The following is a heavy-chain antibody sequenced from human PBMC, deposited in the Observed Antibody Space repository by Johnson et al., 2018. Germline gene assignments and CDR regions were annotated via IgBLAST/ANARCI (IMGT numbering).Heavy chain of an antibody. CDR2: IIPLFGVA. V-gene: IGHV1-69*01. D-gene: IGHD3-16*02. CDR1: GGTFRSYA. J-gene: IGHJ1*01. Sequence: QLVQSGAEVKKXGSSVKVSCKASGGTFRSYAINWVRQASGQGLEWMGGIIPLFGVANYAQDFQGRVTITADEPTCTADMEMSSLRSEDTAVYYCARGLSYKTDWGQGTLVTVSS. CDR3: ARGLSYKTD.